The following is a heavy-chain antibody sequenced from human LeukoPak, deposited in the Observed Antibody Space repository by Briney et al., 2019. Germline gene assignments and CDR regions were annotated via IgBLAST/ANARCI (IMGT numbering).Heavy chain of an antibody. Sequence: PGRSLRLSCAASGFTFSSYAMHWVRQAPGKGLEWVAVTSYDGSNKHYADSVKGRFTISRDNSKNTLYLQMNSLRAEDTAVYYCARDRRWFGTFDPWGQGTLVTVSS. V-gene: IGHV3-30*04. D-gene: IGHD3-10*01. J-gene: IGHJ5*02. CDR3: ARDRRWFGTFDP. CDR2: TSYDGSNK. CDR1: GFTFSSYA.